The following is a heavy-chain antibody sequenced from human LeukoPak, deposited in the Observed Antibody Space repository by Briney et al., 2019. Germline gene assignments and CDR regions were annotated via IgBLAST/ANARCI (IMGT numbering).Heavy chain of an antibody. J-gene: IGHJ4*02. D-gene: IGHD5-12*01. Sequence: PGGSLRPSCAASGLTVGFKCMSWVRQAPGKGLEWVSIIYSGGSSYYADSVKGRFTVSRGTSKNTLYLQMNSLRAEDTAVYYCATRPDGNDVPYFDYWGQGTLVTVSS. CDR2: IYSGGSS. CDR3: ATRPDGNDVPYFDY. CDR1: GLTVGFKC. V-gene: IGHV3-66*01.